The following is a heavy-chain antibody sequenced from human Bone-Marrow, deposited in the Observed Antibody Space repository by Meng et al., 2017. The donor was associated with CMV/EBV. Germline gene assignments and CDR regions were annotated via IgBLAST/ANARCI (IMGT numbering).Heavy chain of an antibody. CDR3: ARDTKQEYCSSTSCYKDDGMAV. J-gene: IGHJ6*02. Sequence: GESLKISCAASGFTFDDYGMSWVRQAPGKGLEWVSGINWNGGSTGYADSVKGRFTISRDNAKNSLYLQMNSLRAEDTALYYCARDTKQEYCSSTSCYKDDGMAVWGQGTTVTVSS. D-gene: IGHD2-2*01. V-gene: IGHV3-20*04. CDR1: GFTFDDYG. CDR2: INWNGGST.